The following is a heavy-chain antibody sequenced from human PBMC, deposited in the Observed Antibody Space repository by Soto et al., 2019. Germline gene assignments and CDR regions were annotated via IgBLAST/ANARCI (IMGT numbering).Heavy chain of an antibody. V-gene: IGHV4-59*01. CDR2: IYYGEST. CDR1: GDSISSYY. Sequence: PSETLSLTCTVSGDSISSYYWTWIRQPPGKGLEWIAFIYYGESTNYNPSLKSRVTISVDTSKNQFSLKLTSVTAADTAVYYCARAYYDRSGYRLDPWGQGTLVTVSS. CDR3: ARAYYDRSGYRLDP. J-gene: IGHJ5*02. D-gene: IGHD3-22*01.